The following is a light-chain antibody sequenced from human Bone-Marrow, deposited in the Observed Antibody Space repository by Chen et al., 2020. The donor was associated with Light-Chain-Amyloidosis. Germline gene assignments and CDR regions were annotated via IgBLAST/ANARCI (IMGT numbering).Light chain of an antibody. CDR3: SSYTSSSTLVV. J-gene: IGLJ2*01. CDR2: DVS. Sequence: QSALTQPASVPGSPGQPITTSCTGTTSDVGGYNYVSWYQQHPGKAPKLMIYDVSNRPSGVSNRFSGSKSGNTASLTISGLQAEDEADYYCSSYTSSSTLVVFGGGTKLTVL. V-gene: IGLV2-14*01. CDR1: TSDVGGYNY.